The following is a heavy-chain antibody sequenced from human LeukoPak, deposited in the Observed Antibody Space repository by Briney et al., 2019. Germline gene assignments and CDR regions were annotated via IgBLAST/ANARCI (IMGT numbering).Heavy chain of an antibody. CDR3: AKGSAAARPYYFDS. J-gene: IGHJ4*02. CDR2: ISGSGGST. CDR1: GFTFRSYA. Sequence: PGGSLRLSCAASGFTFRSYAMSWVRQAPGKGLEWVSAISGSGGSTYYADSVKGRFTISRDNSRHTLSLQMNGLRADDTAVYYCAKGSAAARPYYFDSWGQGTLVAVSS. D-gene: IGHD6-6*01. V-gene: IGHV3-23*01.